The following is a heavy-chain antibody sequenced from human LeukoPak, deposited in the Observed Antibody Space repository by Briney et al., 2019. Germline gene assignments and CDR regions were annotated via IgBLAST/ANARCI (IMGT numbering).Heavy chain of an antibody. V-gene: IGHV4-61*08. Sequence: SETLSLTCTVSGGSISSGDYYWSWIRQPPGKGLEWIGYIYYSGSTNYNPSLKSRVTISVDTSKNQFSLKLSSVTAADTAVYYCARAPPTLEWFPYYFDYWGQGTLVTVSS. CDR1: GGSISSGDYY. D-gene: IGHD3-3*01. CDR2: IYYSGST. J-gene: IGHJ4*02. CDR3: ARAPPTLEWFPYYFDY.